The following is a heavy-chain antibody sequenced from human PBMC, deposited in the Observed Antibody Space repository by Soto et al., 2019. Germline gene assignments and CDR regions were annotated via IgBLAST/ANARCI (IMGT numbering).Heavy chain of an antibody. D-gene: IGHD6-19*01. CDR1: GYSFTSYG. CDR3: ARGFVAGTSYFDY. CDR2: ISAYNGNT. Sequence: XSVKVPCKASGYSFTSYGIIWVRQAPGQGLEWMGWISAYNGNTNYAQKLQGRVTMTTDTSTSTAYMELRSLRSDDTAVYYCARGFVAGTSYFDYWGQGTLVTVSS. J-gene: IGHJ4*02. V-gene: IGHV1-18*01.